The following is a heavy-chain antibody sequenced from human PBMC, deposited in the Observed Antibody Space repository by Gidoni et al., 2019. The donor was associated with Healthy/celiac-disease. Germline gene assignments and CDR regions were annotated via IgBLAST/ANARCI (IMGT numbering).Heavy chain of an antibody. J-gene: IGHJ4*02. CDR1: GGTFSSYA. D-gene: IGHD3-3*01. V-gene: IGHV1-69*01. CDR2: IIPIFGTA. Sequence: QVQLVQSGAEVKKPGSSVKVSCKASGGTFSSYAISWVRQAPGQGLEWMGGIIPIFGTANYAQKFQGRVTLPADESTSTAYMELSSLRSEDTAVYYCARGTTIFEPTRGLFDYWGQGTLVTVSS. CDR3: ARGTTIFEPTRGLFDY.